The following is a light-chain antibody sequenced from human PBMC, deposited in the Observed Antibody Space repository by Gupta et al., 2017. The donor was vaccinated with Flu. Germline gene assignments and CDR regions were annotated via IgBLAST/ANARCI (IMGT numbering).Light chain of an antibody. V-gene: IGLV3-1*01. CDR2: QDS. J-gene: IGLJ3*02. CDR1: KLGDKY. Sequence: SYELTQPPSVCVSPGQTARITCSGYKLGDKYACCYQQKPCQSHVLVIYQDSKRPSGIPERFSGSNSANTATLTLSGTQAMDDGDYYCQAWDSSAGVFGGGTKLTVL. CDR3: QAWDSSAGV.